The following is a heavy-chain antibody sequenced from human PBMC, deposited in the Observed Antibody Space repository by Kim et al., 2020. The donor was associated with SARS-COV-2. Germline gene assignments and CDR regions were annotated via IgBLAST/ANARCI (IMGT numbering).Heavy chain of an antibody. D-gene: IGHD4-17*01. CDR1: GFTFSSYA. Sequence: GGSLRLSCAASGFTFSSYAMHWVRQAPGKGLEWVAVISYDGSNKYYADSVKGRFTISRDNSKNTLYLQMNSLRAEDTAVYYCARDTRRFTTVVTSFDYWG. J-gene: IGHJ4*01. CDR3: ARDTRRFTTVVTSFDY. CDR2: ISYDGSNK. V-gene: IGHV3-30*04.